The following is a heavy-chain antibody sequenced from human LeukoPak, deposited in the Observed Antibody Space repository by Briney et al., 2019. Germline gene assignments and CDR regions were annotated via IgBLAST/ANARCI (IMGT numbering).Heavy chain of an antibody. D-gene: IGHD6-13*01. CDR1: GYSFTTYW. J-gene: IGHJ4*02. CDR3: ARHAKAYGSSCDY. V-gene: IGHV5-10-1*01. CDR2: IDPSDSYT. Sequence: GESLRISCKGSGYSFTTYWISWVRQMPGKGLEWMGRIDPSDSYTNYSPSFQGHVSISADKSFSTAYLQWTSLKASDTAMYYCARHAKAYGSSCDYWGQGTLVTVSS.